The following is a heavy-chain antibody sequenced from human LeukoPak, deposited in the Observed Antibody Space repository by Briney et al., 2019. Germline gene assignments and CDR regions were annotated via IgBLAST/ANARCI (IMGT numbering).Heavy chain of an antibody. D-gene: IGHD6-19*01. CDR2: INHSGST. V-gene: IGHV4-34*01. Sequence: SETLSLTCAVYGGSFSGYYWSWIRQPPGKGLEWIGEINHSGSTNYNPSLKSRVTISVDTSKNQFSLKLSSVTAADTAVYYCARGERRSSGPTQHWGQGTLVTVSS. J-gene: IGHJ4*02. CDR3: ARGERRSSGPTQH. CDR1: GGSFSGYY.